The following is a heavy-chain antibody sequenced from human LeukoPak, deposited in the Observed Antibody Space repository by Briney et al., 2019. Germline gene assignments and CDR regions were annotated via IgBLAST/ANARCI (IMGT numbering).Heavy chain of an antibody. Sequence: SETLSLTCAVYGGSFSGYYWSWIRQPPGKGLEWIGEINHSGSTNYNPSLKSRVTISVDTSKNQFSLKLSSVTAADTAVYYCARRPGRLQYNWFDPWGQGTLVTVSS. V-gene: IGHV4-34*01. CDR2: INHSGST. CDR3: ARRPGRLQYNWFDP. D-gene: IGHD1-14*01. J-gene: IGHJ5*02. CDR1: GGSFSGYY.